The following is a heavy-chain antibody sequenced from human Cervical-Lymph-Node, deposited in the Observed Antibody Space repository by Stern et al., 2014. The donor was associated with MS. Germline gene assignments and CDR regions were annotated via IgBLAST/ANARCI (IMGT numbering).Heavy chain of an antibody. J-gene: IGHJ3*01. CDR2: INRIGGP. V-gene: IGHV4-34*01. CDR3: ARERKVERSARLLVSFDV. CDR1: GASFSANY. D-gene: IGHD1-1*01. Sequence: QVQLQQWGAGLLRPSETLSLTCAVHGASFSANYWSWIRPTPGKGLEWIGEINRIGGPHYNPSLRSRATLSVDPSRTQFSLKLSSLTAADTAMYYCARERKVERSARLLVSFDVWGQGTLVTVSS.